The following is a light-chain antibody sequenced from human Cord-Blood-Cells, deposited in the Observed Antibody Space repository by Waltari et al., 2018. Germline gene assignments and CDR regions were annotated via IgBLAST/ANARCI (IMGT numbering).Light chain of an antibody. J-gene: IGLJ3*02. V-gene: IGLV2-8*01. CDR3: SSYAGSNNLV. CDR2: EVS. CDR1: SSDVGGYHS. Sequence: QSALTQPPSASGSPGQSVTISCTVTSSDVGGYHSVSWYQQHPGKAPKLMIYEVSKRPSGVPDRFSGSKSGNTASLTVSGLQAEDEADYYCSSYAGSNNLVFGGGTKLTVL.